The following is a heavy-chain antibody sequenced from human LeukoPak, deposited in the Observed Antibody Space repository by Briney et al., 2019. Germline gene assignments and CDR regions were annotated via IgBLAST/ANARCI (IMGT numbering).Heavy chain of an antibody. D-gene: IGHD3-22*01. CDR2: ISSSSSYI. CDR3: ASSDDYYDSSGYYY. CDR1: GFTFSSYS. J-gene: IGHJ4*02. V-gene: IGHV3-21*01. Sequence: GGSLRLSCAASGFTFSSYSMNWVRQAPGKGLEWVSSISSSSSYIYYADSVKGRFTISRGNAKNSLYLQMNSLRAEDTAVCYCASSDDYYDSSGYYYWGQGTLVTVSS.